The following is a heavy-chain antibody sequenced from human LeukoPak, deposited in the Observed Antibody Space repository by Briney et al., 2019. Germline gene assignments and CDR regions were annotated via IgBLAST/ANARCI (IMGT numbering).Heavy chain of an antibody. CDR2: ISGSGSDM. V-gene: IGHV3-11*04. Sequence: GGSPRLSCVVSGFGFSDSYMTWIRQTPGKGLEWLAYISGSGSDMYYADSVKGRFTISRDNAKNSLYLQMNSLRAEDTAVYYCAAHIIRYFDWYNTKTNSFDYWGQGTLVTVSS. J-gene: IGHJ4*02. CDR1: GFGFSDSY. CDR3: AAHIIRYFDWYNTKTNSFDY. D-gene: IGHD3-9*01.